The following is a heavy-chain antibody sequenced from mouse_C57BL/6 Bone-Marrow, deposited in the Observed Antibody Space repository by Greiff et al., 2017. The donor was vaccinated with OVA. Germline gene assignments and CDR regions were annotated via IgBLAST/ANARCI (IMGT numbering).Heavy chain of an antibody. V-gene: IGHV1-81*01. J-gene: IGHJ2*01. CDR2: IYPRGGNT. CDR3: ARGWLLNFDY. CDR1: GYTFTSYG. D-gene: IGHD2-3*01. Sequence: QVQLQQSGAELARPGASVKLSCKASGYTFTSYGISWVKQRTGRGLEWIGEIYPRGGNTYYNEKFKGKATLTADKSSSTAYMELRSLTSEDSAVYFCARGWLLNFDYWGQGTTLTVSS.